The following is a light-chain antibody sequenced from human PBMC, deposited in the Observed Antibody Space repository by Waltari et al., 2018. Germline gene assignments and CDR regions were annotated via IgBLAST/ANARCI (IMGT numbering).Light chain of an antibody. J-gene: IGLJ1*01. CDR2: GNS. CDR3: QSYDSSLSGSRV. V-gene: IGLV1-40*01. CDR1: RSNIGAGYD. Sequence: QSVLTQPPSVSGAPGQRVTLSCPGSRSNIGAGYDGHWYQQLPGTAPKLLIYGNSNRPSGVPDRFSGSKSGTSASLAITGLQAEDEADYYCQSYDSSLSGSRVFGTGTKVTVL.